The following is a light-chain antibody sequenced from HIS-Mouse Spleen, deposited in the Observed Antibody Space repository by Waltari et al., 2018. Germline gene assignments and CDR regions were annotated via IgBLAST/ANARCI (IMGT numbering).Light chain of an antibody. V-gene: IGLV2-23*01. J-gene: IGLJ3*02. CDR3: CSYAGSSTWV. CDR1: SSYVGSYNL. CDR2: EGS. Sequence: QSALTQPASVSGSPGQSITISCTGTSSYVGSYNLVSWYQQHPGKAPQLMIYEGSKRPSGVSNRFSGSKSGNTASLTISGLQAEDEADYYCCSYAGSSTWVFGGGTKLTVI.